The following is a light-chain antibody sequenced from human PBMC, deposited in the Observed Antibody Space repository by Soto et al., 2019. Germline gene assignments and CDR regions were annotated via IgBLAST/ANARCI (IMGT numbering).Light chain of an antibody. CDR2: AAS. J-gene: IGKJ1*01. V-gene: IGKV1-39*01. Sequence: DIQMTQSPSSLSASVGDRVTITCRASQSISSYLNWYQQKPGKAPKLLIYAASSLQSGVPSRFSGSGSGRDFTLTISSLQPEDFATYYCQQSYRTPWTFGQGSKVEIK. CDR1: QSISSY. CDR3: QQSYRTPWT.